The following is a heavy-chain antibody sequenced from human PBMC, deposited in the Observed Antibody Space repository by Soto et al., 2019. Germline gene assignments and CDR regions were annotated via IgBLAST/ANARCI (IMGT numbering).Heavy chain of an antibody. V-gene: IGHV1-69*01. CDR2: IIPIFGTA. D-gene: IGHD6-13*01. J-gene: IGHJ4*02. Sequence: QVQLVQSGAEVKKPGSSVKVSCKASGGTFSSYAISWVRQAPGQGLAWMGGIIPIFGTANYAQKFQGRVTITADESTSTAYMELSSLRSEDTAVYYCARDAIAAEVSPFDYWGQGPLVTVSS. CDR3: ARDAIAAEVSPFDY. CDR1: GGTFSSYA.